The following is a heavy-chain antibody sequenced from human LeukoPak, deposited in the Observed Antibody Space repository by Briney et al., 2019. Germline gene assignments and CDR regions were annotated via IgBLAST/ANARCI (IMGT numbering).Heavy chain of an antibody. CDR2: ISSSSSYI. J-gene: IGHJ4*02. D-gene: IGHD6-19*01. V-gene: IGHV3-21*01. Sequence: PGGSLRLSCAASGFTFSSYSMNWVRQAPGKGLEWVSSISSSSSYIYYADSVKGRFTISRDNAKNSLYLQMNSLRAEDTAVYYCARDSSSGWFLYYFDYWGQGTLVTVSS. CDR1: GFTFSSYS. CDR3: ARDSSSGWFLYYFDY.